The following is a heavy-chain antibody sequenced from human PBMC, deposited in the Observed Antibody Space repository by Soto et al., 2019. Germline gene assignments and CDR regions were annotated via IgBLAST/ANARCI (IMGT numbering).Heavy chain of an antibody. V-gene: IGHV4-4*02. Sequence: QVQLQESGPGLVKPSGTLSLTCAVSGGSISSSNWWSWVRQPPGKGLEWIGEIYHSGSTNYNPSLQCRVTISVDKYKTQFSLQLRAVTAADPAVSYCARGDSAYAPLDYWGQGTLVTVSS. CDR1: GGSISSSNW. J-gene: IGHJ4*02. D-gene: IGHD5-12*01. CDR3: ARGDSAYAPLDY. CDR2: IYHSGST.